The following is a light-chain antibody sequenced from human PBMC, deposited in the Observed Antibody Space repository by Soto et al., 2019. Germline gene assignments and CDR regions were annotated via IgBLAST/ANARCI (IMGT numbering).Light chain of an antibody. V-gene: IGKV3-20*01. J-gene: IGKJ1*01. CDR1: QSVSSY. CDR2: DAS. CDR3: QHYGSSRWT. Sequence: EIVLTQSPATLSLSTGERATLSCRASQSVSSYLAWYQQKPGQAPRLLIYDASSRATGIPDRFSGSGSGTDFTLTISRLEPEDFAVYYCQHYGSSRWTFGQGTKVDIK.